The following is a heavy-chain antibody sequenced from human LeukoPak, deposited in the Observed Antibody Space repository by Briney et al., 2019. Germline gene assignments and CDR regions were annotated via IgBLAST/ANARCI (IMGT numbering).Heavy chain of an antibody. Sequence: SETLSLTCTVSGGSISSYYWSWIRQPSGKGLEWVGYIYYSGSTNYNPSLKSRVTISVDTSKNQFSLKLSSVTAADTAVYYCARVYPGAGIDYWGQGTLVTVSS. CDR2: IYYSGST. D-gene: IGHD5/OR15-5a*01. V-gene: IGHV4-59*01. J-gene: IGHJ4*02. CDR3: ARVYPGAGIDY. CDR1: GGSISSYY.